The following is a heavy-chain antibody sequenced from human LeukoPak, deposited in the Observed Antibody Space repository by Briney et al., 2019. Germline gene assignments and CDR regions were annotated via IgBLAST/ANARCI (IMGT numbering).Heavy chain of an antibody. D-gene: IGHD6-13*01. J-gene: IGHJ6*02. CDR2: ISAYNGNT. CDR3: ARDYSSSWYPYYGMDV. Sequence: ASVKVSCEASGYTFTSYGISWVRQAPGQGLEWMGWISAYNGNTNYAQKLQGRVTMTTDTSTSTAYMELRSLRSDDTAVYYCARDYSSSWYPYYGMDVWGQGTTVTVSS. CDR1: GYTFTSYG. V-gene: IGHV1-18*01.